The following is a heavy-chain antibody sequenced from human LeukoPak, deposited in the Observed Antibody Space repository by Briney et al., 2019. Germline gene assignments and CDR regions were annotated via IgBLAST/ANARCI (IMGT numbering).Heavy chain of an antibody. V-gene: IGHV5-51*01. Sequence: GESMKISCHGSGYNFTNYCIGCVSQMPGKDLEWMRIIYPGDSDTKYSPSFQGQVTISADKSISTAYLQWSNLKASDTAIYYCARPRGNSYYFDYWGQGTLVTVSS. CDR3: ARPRGNSYYFDY. CDR2: IYPGDSDT. J-gene: IGHJ4*02. D-gene: IGHD4-23*01. CDR1: GYNFTNYC.